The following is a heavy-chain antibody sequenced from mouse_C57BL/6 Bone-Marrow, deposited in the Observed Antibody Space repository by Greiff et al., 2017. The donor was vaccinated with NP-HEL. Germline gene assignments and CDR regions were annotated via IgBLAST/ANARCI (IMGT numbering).Heavy chain of an antibody. J-gene: IGHJ4*01. D-gene: IGHD2-4*01. CDR3: ARSIYYDYADDPFYAMDY. Sequence: EVKVVESGGGLVQPGGSLSLSCAASGFTFTDYYMSWVRQPPGKALEWLAFIRNKANGYTTEYSAFVKGRFTISRDNSQSILYLQMNALRAEDSATYYCARSIYYDYADDPFYAMDYWGQGTSVTVSS. CDR1: GFTFTDYY. CDR2: IRNKANGYTT. V-gene: IGHV7-3*01.